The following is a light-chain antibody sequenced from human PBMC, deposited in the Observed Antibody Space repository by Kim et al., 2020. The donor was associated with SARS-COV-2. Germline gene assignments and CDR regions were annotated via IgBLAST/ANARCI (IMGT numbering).Light chain of an antibody. CDR1: SSGVVFYND. J-gene: IGLJ3*02. Sequence: GQSITISCSASSSGVVFYNDVSWYQHHPGEAPTLVIYDVNSRPSGVSDRFSGSKSGYTASLTIAGLQAEDKAHYYCSALTTSSTWAFGGGTQLTVL. V-gene: IGLV2-14*03. CDR2: DVN. CDR3: SALTTSSTWA.